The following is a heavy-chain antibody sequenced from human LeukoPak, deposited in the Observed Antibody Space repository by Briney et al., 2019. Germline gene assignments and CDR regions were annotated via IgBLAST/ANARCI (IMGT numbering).Heavy chain of an antibody. D-gene: IGHD5-18*01. J-gene: IGHJ3*02. CDR3: ARELRGYSYGYGDAFDI. V-gene: IGHV1-46*01. CDR2: INPSGGST. CDR1: GYTFTSYY. Sequence: GASVKASCKASGYTFTSYYMHWVRQAPGQGLEWMGIINPSGGSTSYAQKFQGRVTMTRDTSTSTVYMELSSLRSEDTAVYYCARELRGYSYGYGDAFDIWGQGTMVTVSS.